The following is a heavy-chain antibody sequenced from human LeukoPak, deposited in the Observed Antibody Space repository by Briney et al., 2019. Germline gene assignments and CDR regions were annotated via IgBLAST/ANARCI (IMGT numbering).Heavy chain of an antibody. CDR3: AKNVAVAEGN. V-gene: IGHV3-30*18. CDR2: ISYDGSNK. J-gene: IGHJ4*02. CDR1: GFTFSSYG. Sequence: PGGSLRLSCAASGFTFSSYGMHWVRQAPGKGLEWVAVISYDGSNKYYADSVKGRFTISRDNSKNTLYLQMNSLRAEDTAVYYCAKNVAVAEGNWGQGTLVTVSP. D-gene: IGHD6-19*01.